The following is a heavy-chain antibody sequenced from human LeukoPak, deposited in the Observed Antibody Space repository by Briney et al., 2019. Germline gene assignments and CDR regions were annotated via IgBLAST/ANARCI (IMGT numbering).Heavy chain of an antibody. Sequence: GASVTVSCKASGYTFTSYAMHWVRQAPGQRLEWMGWINAGNGNTKYSQKFQGRVTITRDTSASTAYMELSSLRSEDTAVYYCARGPPPIEQWLVGRRGNWFDPWGQGTLVTVSS. CDR1: GYTFTSYA. D-gene: IGHD6-19*01. J-gene: IGHJ5*02. V-gene: IGHV1-3*01. CDR2: INAGNGNT. CDR3: ARGPPPIEQWLVGRRGNWFDP.